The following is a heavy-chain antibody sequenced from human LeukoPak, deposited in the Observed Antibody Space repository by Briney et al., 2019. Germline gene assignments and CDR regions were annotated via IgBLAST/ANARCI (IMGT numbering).Heavy chain of an antibody. V-gene: IGHV4-59*01. Sequence: SETLSLTCTVSGGSISNYYWSWIRQPPGKGLEYIGYSYYSGITNYNPSLKSRVTISVDTSKNQFSLKLSSVTAADTAVYYCARRVGRYFGERAYYYNYMDVWGKGTTVTISS. CDR3: ARRVGRYFGERAYYYNYMDV. D-gene: IGHD3-10*01. CDR1: GGSISNYY. J-gene: IGHJ6*03. CDR2: SYYSGIT.